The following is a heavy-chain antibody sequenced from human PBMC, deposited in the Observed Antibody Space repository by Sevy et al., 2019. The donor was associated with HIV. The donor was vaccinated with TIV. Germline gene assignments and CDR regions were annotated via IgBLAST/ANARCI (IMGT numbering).Heavy chain of an antibody. Sequence: GGSLRLSCAASGFTFSSYAMSWVRQAPGKGLEWVSAVSGSGGSTYYADTVKGRFTISRANSKNTLYLQMNSLRAEATAVYYCAKDQRGVAAHFDYWGQGTLVTVSS. CDR1: GFTFSSYA. D-gene: IGHD2-15*01. CDR3: AKDQRGVAAHFDY. V-gene: IGHV3-23*01. J-gene: IGHJ4*02. CDR2: VSGSGGST.